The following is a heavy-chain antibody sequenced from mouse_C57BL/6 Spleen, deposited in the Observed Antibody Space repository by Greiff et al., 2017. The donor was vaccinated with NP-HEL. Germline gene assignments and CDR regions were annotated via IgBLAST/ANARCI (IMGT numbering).Heavy chain of an antibody. V-gene: IGHV1-15*01. CDR1: GYTFTDYE. J-gene: IGHJ3*01. CDR3: TKKGYYGSSWFAY. CDR2: IDPETGGT. D-gene: IGHD1-1*01. Sequence: LVESGAELVRPGASVTLSCKASGYTFTDYEMHWVKQTPVHGLEWIGAIDPETGGTAYNQKFKGKAILTADKSSSTAYMELRSLTSEDSAVYYCTKKGYYGSSWFAYWGQGTLVTVSA.